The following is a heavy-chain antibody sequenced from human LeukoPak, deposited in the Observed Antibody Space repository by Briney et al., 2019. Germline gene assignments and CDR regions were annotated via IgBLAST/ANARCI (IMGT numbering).Heavy chain of an antibody. D-gene: IGHD1-26*01. CDR2: IRYDGSNK. Sequence: PGGSLRLSCAASGFTFSSYGMHWVRQAPGKGLEWVAFIRYDGSNKYYADPLKGRFTISRDNSKNTLYLQMDSLRAEDTAKYYCAKSLLTTASGTGRAFDIWGQGTMVTVSA. CDR3: AKSLLTTASGTGRAFDI. CDR1: GFTFSSYG. J-gene: IGHJ3*02. V-gene: IGHV3-30*02.